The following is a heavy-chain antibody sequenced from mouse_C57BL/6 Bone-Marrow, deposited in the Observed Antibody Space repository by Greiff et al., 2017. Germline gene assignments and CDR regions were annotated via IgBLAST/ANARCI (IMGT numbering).Heavy chain of an antibody. V-gene: IGHV1-69*01. D-gene: IGHD1-1*01. CDR2: IDPSDSYT. CDR1: GYTFTSYW. Sequence: QVQLQQPGAELVMPGASVKLSCKASGYTFTSYWMHWVKQRPGQGLEWIGEIDPSDSYTNYNQKFKGKSTLTVEKSSSTAYMQLSSLTSVDSAVYYCARRGKITTVVAHWYFDVWGTGTTVTVSS. J-gene: IGHJ1*03. CDR3: ARRGKITTVVAHWYFDV.